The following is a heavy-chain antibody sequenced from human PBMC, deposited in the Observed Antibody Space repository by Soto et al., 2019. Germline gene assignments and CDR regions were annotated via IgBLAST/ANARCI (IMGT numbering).Heavy chain of an antibody. CDR3: AKGHRIAARRVEYYFDY. D-gene: IGHD6-6*01. Sequence: GGSLRLSCAASGFTFSSYAMSWVRQAPGKGLEWVSAISGSGGSTYYADSVKGRFTISRDNSKNTLYLQMNSLRAEDTAVYYCAKGHRIAARRVEYYFDYWGQGTLVTVSS. V-gene: IGHV3-23*01. CDR1: GFTFSSYA. CDR2: ISGSGGST. J-gene: IGHJ4*02.